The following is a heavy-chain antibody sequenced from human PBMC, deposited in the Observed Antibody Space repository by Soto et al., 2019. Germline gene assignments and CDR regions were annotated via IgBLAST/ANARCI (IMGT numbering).Heavy chain of an antibody. J-gene: IGHJ4*02. CDR1: GYSFTPYG. Sequence: QIQLVQSGTEVKRSGASVKVSCKTSGYSFTPYGLSWVRQAPGRGLEWVGWISGYNGNTNYAQKFQGTVILTTDTPTTTGYMEIKSLSSDDTAVYYCVRDTYYYHSSGPAPFEYWGQGTQVTVSS. V-gene: IGHV1-18*01. D-gene: IGHD3-22*01. CDR2: ISGYNGNT. CDR3: VRDTYYYHSSGPAPFEY.